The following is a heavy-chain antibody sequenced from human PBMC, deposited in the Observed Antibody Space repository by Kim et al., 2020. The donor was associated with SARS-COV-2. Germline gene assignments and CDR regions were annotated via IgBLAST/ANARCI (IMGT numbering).Heavy chain of an antibody. CDR1: GFTFSSYA. V-gene: IGHV3-23*01. D-gene: IGHD6-19*01. CDR2: ISGSGSST. J-gene: IGHJ4*02. Sequence: GGSLRLSCAASGFTFSSYAMSWVRQAPGKGLEWVSGISGSGSSTYYADSVKGRFTISRDNSKNTLYMKSLRAEDTAVYYCAKDPGSGSPYYFDYWGQGTLVTVSS. CDR3: AKDPGSGSPYYFDY.